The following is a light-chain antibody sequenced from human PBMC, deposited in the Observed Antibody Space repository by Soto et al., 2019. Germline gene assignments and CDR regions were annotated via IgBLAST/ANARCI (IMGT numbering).Light chain of an antibody. CDR1: ENVRTF. CDR2: GAS. V-gene: IGKV3-11*01. J-gene: IGKJ5*01. Sequence: EVVLTQSPATLSLSPGERATLSCRASENVRTFVDWYQQKPGQAPRLLIYGASNRATGIPARFSGSGSGTDFTLTISNLEPEDFAVYYCEQYGSSPPSITFGQGTRLEI. CDR3: EQYGSSPPSIT.